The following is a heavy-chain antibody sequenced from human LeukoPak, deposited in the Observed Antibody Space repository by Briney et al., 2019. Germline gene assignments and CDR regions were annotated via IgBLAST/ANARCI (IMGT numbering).Heavy chain of an antibody. V-gene: IGHV4-30-4*08. CDR1: GGSISSGDYY. Sequence: SQTLSLTCTVSGGSISSGDYYWSWIRQPPGKGLEWIGYIYYSGSTYYNPSLKSRVTISVDTSKNQFSLKLSSVTAADAAVYYCARDPITMVRGVIPHSDYWGQGTLVTVSS. J-gene: IGHJ4*02. D-gene: IGHD3-10*01. CDR2: IYYSGST. CDR3: ARDPITMVRGVIPHSDY.